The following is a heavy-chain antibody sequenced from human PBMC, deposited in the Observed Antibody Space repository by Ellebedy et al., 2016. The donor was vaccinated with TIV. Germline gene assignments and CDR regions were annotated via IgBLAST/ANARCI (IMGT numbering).Heavy chain of an antibody. J-gene: IGHJ4*02. CDR1: GYTFSSYF. CDR2: INPSGGST. Sequence: AASVKVSCKASGYTFSSYFMHWVRQAPGQGLEWMGIINPSGGSTTYVQSLQGRVTMTRDTSTTTVYMELSSLTSEDTAVYYCARETSGFDYWGQGTLVTVSS. CDR3: ARETSGFDY. V-gene: IGHV1-46*04. D-gene: IGHD1-26*01.